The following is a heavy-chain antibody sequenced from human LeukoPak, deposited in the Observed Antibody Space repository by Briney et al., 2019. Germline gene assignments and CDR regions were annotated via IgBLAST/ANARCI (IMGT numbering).Heavy chain of an antibody. V-gene: IGHV1-18*01. D-gene: IGHD3-22*01. J-gene: IGHJ6*02. CDR2: ISAYNGNT. CDR3: ARYRGYYDSSGRWDYGMDV. CDR1: GYTFTSYG. Sequence: ASVKVSCKASGYTFTSYGISWVRQAPGQGLEWMGWISAYNGNTNYAQKLQGRVTMTTDTSTSTAYMELRSLRSDDTAVYYCARYRGYYDSSGRWDYGMDVWGQGTTVTVSS.